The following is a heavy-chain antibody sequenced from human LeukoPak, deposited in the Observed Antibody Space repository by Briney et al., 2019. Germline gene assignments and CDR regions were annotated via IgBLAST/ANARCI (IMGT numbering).Heavy chain of an antibody. D-gene: IGHD2-2*01. Sequence: SETLSLTCTVSGGSISSGSYYWSWIRQPAGKGLEWIGRIYTSGSTNYNPSLKSRVTISVDTSKNQFSLKLSSVTAADTAVYYCARAPEKYCSSTSCPPSVWGQGTLVTVSS. J-gene: IGHJ4*02. CDR3: ARAPEKYCSSTSCPPSV. CDR2: IYTSGST. V-gene: IGHV4-61*02. CDR1: GGSISSGSYY.